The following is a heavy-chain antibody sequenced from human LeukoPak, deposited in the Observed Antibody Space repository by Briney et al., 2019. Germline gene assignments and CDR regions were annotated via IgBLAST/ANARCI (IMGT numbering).Heavy chain of an antibody. CDR2: IYPGDSDT. V-gene: IGHV5-51*01. Sequence: GESLKISCKGSGYSFTSYWIGWVRQMPGKGLEWMGIIYPGDSDTRYSPSFQGQVTISADKSISTAYLQWSSLKASDTAMYYCARHRESMVRGAVTAYGMDVWGKGTTVTVSS. CDR3: ARHRESMVRGAVTAYGMDV. CDR1: GYSFTSYW. D-gene: IGHD3-10*01. J-gene: IGHJ6*04.